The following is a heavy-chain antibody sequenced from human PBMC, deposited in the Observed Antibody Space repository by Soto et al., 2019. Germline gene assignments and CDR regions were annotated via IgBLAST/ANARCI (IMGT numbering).Heavy chain of an antibody. CDR1: GYAFITYA. V-gene: IGHV1-3*04. D-gene: IGHD2-2*01. J-gene: IGHJ5*01. CDR3: ARDLYPSPALFDS. Sequence: KTIGASVKVSCKASGYAFITYAIHWVRQAPGQSLEWMGWINTGNGDTKFSQKFQGRVTITRDTSASTAYMELSSLRSEDTAVYYCARDLYPSPALFDSWGQGSRVIVSS. CDR2: INTGNGDT.